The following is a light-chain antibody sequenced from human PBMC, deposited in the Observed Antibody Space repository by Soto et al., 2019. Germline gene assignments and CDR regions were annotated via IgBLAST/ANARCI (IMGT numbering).Light chain of an antibody. J-gene: IGKJ1*01. CDR1: QSIGGNF. Sequence: EIVLTQSPGTLSLSPGEGATLSCRASQSIGGNFLAWYQQRRGQAPRLLIHGASNRATGIPDRFSGSGSGTDFTLTITTLEPEDFAVYYCQQYGGSPRTFGQGTKVEVK. CDR3: QQYGGSPRT. CDR2: GAS. V-gene: IGKV3-20*01.